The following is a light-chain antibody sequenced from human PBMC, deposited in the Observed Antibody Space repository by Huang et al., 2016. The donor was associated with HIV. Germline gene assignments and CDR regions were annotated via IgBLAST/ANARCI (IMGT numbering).Light chain of an antibody. CDR3: QQSYDART. Sequence: DIQMTQSPSSLSASIGDRVTITCRASQSISSHLNWYQQKPGKAPKLLIYGASKLQTGVPSRCSGSGSGTDFTLAISSLQPEDFATYYCQQSYDARTFGQGTKMEI. CDR1: QSISSH. J-gene: IGKJ1*01. V-gene: IGKV1-39*01. CDR2: GAS.